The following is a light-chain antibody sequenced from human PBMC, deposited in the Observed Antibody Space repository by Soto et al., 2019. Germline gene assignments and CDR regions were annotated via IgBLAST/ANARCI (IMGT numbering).Light chain of an antibody. CDR3: QQCGSSPWT. V-gene: IGKV3-20*01. Sequence: EIVLTQSPGTLSLSPGERATLSCRASQSVSSYYLAWYQQKPGQAPRLLIYAASSRATGIPDRFSGGGSGTDFTLTISRLVPEDFAVYYCQQCGSSPWTFGQGTKVDIK. CDR2: AAS. J-gene: IGKJ1*01. CDR1: QSVSSYY.